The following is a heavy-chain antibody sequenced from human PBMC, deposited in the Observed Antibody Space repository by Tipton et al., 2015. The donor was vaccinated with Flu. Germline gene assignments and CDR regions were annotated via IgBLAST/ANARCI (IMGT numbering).Heavy chain of an antibody. CDR1: GGSISSSY. V-gene: IGHV4-4*07. CDR2: ISTSGST. D-gene: IGHD5-12*01. J-gene: IGHJ3*02. CDR3: ARDLRGYSGYTGGDAFDM. Sequence: TLSLTCTVSGGSISSSYWSWIRQPAGKGLEWIGRISTSGSTNYNASLESRVTMSRDTSKNHFSLRLSSATAADTALHYCARDLRGYSGYTGGDAFDMWGQGIMVTVSS.